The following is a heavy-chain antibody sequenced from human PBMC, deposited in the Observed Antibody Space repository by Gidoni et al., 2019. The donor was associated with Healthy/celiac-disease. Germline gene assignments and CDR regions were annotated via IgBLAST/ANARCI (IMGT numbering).Heavy chain of an antibody. CDR3: ARDGSSGYYYFDY. J-gene: IGHJ4*02. V-gene: IGHV3-33*01. D-gene: IGHD3-22*01. CDR2: IWYDGSNK. Sequence: LEWVAVIWYDGSNKYYADSVKGRFTISRDNSKNTLYLQMNSLRAEDTAVYYCARDGSSGYYYFDYWGQGTLVTVSS.